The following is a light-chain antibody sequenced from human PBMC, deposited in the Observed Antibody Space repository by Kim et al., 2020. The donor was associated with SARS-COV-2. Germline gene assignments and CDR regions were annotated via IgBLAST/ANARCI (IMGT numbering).Light chain of an antibody. Sequence: PGRTAAITGGANSIGGKNVHWYQQKPGQAPVLVIYNDSDRPSGISERFSGSNSGNTATLTISRVEPGDEADYYCQVWDTNSDHMIFGGGTQLTVL. J-gene: IGLJ2*01. CDR1: SIGGKN. V-gene: IGLV3-21*04. CDR2: NDS. CDR3: QVWDTNSDHMI.